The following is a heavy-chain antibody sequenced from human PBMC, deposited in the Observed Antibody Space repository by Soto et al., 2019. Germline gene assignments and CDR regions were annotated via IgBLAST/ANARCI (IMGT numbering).Heavy chain of an antibody. CDR3: ARDRGYFDY. J-gene: IGHJ4*02. Sequence: EVQLGETGGGLIPPGGSLRLSCAVSGFAVSSNFMNWVRQAPGKGLEWVSVIYSGGSTYYADSVKGRFTISRDNSNNTLYLQMNSLRAEDTAVYYCARDRGYFDYWGQGTLVIVSS. CDR2: IYSGGST. V-gene: IGHV3-53*02. CDR1: GFAVSSNF.